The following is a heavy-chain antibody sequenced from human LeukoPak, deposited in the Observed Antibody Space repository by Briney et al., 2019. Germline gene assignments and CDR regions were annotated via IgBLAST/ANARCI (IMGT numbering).Heavy chain of an antibody. CDR3: ARGSITIFGVVIPSDY. CDR2: INPNSGGT. CDR1: GYTFTGYY. Sequence: ASVKVSCKASGYTFTGYYMHWVLQAPGQGLEWMGWINPNSGGTNYAQKFQGRVTMTRDTSISTAYMELSRLRSDDTAVYYCARGSITIFGVVIPSDYWGQGTLVTVSS. V-gene: IGHV1-2*02. D-gene: IGHD3-3*01. J-gene: IGHJ4*02.